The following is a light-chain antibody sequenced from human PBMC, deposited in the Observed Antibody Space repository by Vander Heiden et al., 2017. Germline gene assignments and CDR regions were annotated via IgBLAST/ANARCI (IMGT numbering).Light chain of an antibody. CDR2: AAS. CDR3: QQLNSYPPWA. V-gene: IGKV1-9*01. CDR1: QGISSY. Sequence: DIQLTQSLSFLSASVGDRVTITCLASQGISSYLALYQQKPGKAPKHLIYAASTLQSEVPSRFGGSGSGTVFTLAISSLQPEDFATYYCQQLNSYPPWAFGQGTKVEIK. J-gene: IGKJ1*01.